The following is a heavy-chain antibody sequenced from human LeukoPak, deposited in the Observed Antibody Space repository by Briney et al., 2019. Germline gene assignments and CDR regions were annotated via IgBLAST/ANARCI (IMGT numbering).Heavy chain of an antibody. Sequence: KPGGSLRLSCAASGFSFSDSYMSWVRQAPGKGLEWISYISGSGHDTNYADSVKGRFTISRDNAKNTLYLQMNSLRLEDTAVYYCARENLAAAADYWGQGTVVTVSS. J-gene: IGHJ4*02. CDR3: ARENLAAAADY. V-gene: IGHV3-11*06. CDR1: GFSFSDSY. CDR2: ISGSGHDT. D-gene: IGHD6-25*01.